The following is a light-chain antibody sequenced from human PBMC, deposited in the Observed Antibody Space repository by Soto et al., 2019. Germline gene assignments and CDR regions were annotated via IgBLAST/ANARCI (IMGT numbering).Light chain of an antibody. CDR3: QQYGSSRWT. Sequence: EIVLTQSPGTLSLSPGERATLSCRASQSVSSAYLAWYQQKLGQAPRLLIYGSSNRATGIPDRFSGSGSGTDFTLTISRLEPEDFAVYYCQQYGSSRWTFGQGPKVEIK. CDR2: GSS. V-gene: IGKV3-20*01. J-gene: IGKJ1*01. CDR1: QSVSSAY.